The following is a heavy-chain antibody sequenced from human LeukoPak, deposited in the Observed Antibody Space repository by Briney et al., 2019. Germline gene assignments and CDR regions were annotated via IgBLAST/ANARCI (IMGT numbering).Heavy chain of an antibody. CDR1: GFTFSSYG. V-gene: IGHV3-30*02. CDR2: IRYDGSNK. D-gene: IGHD1-26*01. CDR3: AKAAVGGTYYYYYMDV. Sequence: GGSLRLSCAACGFTFSSYGMHWVRQAPGKGLEWVAFIRYDGSNKYYADSVKGRFTISRDNSKNTLYLQMNSLRAEDTAVYYCAKAAVGGTYYYYYMDVWGKGTTVTVSS. J-gene: IGHJ6*03.